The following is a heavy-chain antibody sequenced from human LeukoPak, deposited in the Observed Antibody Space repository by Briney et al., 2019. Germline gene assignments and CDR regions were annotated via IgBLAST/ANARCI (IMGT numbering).Heavy chain of an antibody. D-gene: IGHD5-18*01. Sequence: GGSLRLSCAASGFTFSSYSMNWVRQAPGKGLEWVSYISSSSSTIYYADSVKGRFTISRDNAKNSLYLQMNSLRAEDTAVYYCARAPREGYSYGPFFDYWGQGTLVTVSS. CDR1: GFTFSSYS. V-gene: IGHV3-48*01. CDR2: ISSSSSTI. J-gene: IGHJ4*02. CDR3: ARAPREGYSYGPFFDY.